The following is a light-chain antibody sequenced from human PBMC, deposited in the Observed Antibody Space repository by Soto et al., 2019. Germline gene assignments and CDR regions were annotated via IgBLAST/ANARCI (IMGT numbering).Light chain of an antibody. V-gene: IGLV2-14*01. CDR3: SSYTSSNTLHYV. CDR2: EVS. CDR1: RSDVGGYNY. Sequence: QSVLTQPASVSESPGQSITVSCAGTRSDVGGYNYVSWYQQHPGKAPKLIIYEVSNRPSGVSYRFSGSKSGNTASLTISGLQAEDEADYYCSSYTSSNTLHYVFGSGTKVTVL. J-gene: IGLJ1*01.